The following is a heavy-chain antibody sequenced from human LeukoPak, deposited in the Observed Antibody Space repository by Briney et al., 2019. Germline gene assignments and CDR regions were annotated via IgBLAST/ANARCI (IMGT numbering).Heavy chain of an antibody. CDR2: ISSSSSTI. CDR3: ARDSSGYVNWFDP. D-gene: IGHD3-22*01. J-gene: IGHJ5*02. CDR1: GFTFGSYS. Sequence: GGSLRLYCAASGFTFGSYSMNWVRQAPGKGLEWVSYISSSSSTIYYADSVKGRFTISRDNAKNSLYLQMNSLRAEDTAVYYCARDSSGYVNWFDPWGQGTLVTVSS. V-gene: IGHV3-48*01.